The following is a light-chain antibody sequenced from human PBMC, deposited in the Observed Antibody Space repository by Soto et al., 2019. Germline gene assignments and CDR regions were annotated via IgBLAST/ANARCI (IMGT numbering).Light chain of an antibody. Sequence: EILMTQSPATLSVSPGERATLSCRASQSVSSNLAWYQQKPGQAPRLLIYGASTRATGVPARFSGSGSGTEFTFTISSLQSEDFAVYHCHQYNSWPRTFGQGTKVEIK. CDR1: QSVSSN. V-gene: IGKV3-15*01. CDR3: HQYNSWPRT. CDR2: GAS. J-gene: IGKJ1*01.